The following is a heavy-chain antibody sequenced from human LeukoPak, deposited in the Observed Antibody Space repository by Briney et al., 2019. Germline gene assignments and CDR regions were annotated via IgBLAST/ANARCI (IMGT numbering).Heavy chain of an antibody. J-gene: IGHJ5*02. CDR2: ISAYNGNT. V-gene: IGHV1-18*01. CDR3: ARENNLRLDP. D-gene: IGHD1/OR15-1a*01. Sequence: GASVTVSCKASGHTFTSYGISWVRQAPGQGIEWMGWISAYNGNTNYAQKLQGRVTMTTDTSTSTAYMELRSLRSDDTALYYCARENNLRLDPWGQGTLVTVSS. CDR1: GHTFTSYG.